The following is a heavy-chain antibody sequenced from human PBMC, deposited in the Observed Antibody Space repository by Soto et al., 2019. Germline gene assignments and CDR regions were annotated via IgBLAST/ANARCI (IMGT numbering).Heavy chain of an antibody. CDR3: ARVVATIAETYYFDY. D-gene: IGHD5-12*01. V-gene: IGHV4-4*02. CDR2: IYHSGST. Sequence: WETLSLTCAVSGGSISSSNWWSWVRQPPGKGLEWIGEIYHSGSTNYNPSLKSRVTISVDKSKNQFSLKLSSVTAADTAVYYCARVVATIAETYYFDYWGQGTLLTVSS. CDR1: GGSISSSNW. J-gene: IGHJ4*02.